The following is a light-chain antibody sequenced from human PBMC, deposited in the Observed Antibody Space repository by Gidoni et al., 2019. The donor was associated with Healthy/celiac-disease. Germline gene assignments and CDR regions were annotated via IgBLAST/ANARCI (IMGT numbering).Light chain of an antibody. CDR2: GAS. CDR1: QSVSSN. Sequence: TLSCRASQSVSSNLAWYQQKPGQAPRLLIYGASTRATGIPARFSGSGSGTEFTLTISSLQSEDFAVYYCQQYNNWPGWTFGQGTKVEIK. V-gene: IGKV3-15*01. CDR3: QQYNNWPGWT. J-gene: IGKJ1*01.